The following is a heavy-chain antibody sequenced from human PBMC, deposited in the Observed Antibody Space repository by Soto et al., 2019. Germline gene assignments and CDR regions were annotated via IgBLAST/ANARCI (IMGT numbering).Heavy chain of an antibody. V-gene: IGHV3-9*01. CDR1: GFRFKDYP. CDR3: AKGPFNSGNYFDS. Sequence: EVQLVESGGGLVHPGSSLRLSCPAPGFRFKDYPIHWVRKLPGTGLGWVSGITWNSGRIAYADSVKGRFTISRDNAKNSLYLQMFSLRAEDTALYYCAKGPFNSGNYFDSWGQGTQVTVSS. D-gene: IGHD1-20*01. J-gene: IGHJ4*02. CDR2: ITWNSGRI.